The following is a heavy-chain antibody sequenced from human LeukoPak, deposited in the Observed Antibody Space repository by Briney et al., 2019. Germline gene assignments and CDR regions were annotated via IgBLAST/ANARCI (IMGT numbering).Heavy chain of an antibody. CDR2: IKQDGSEK. V-gene: IGHV3-7*01. CDR1: GFTFSSYW. Sequence: GGSLRLSCAASGFTFSSYWMSWVRQAPGKGLEWVANIKQDGSEKYYVDSVKGRFTISRDNAKNSLYLQMNSLRAEDTAVYYCASSALHYYYYGMDVWGQGTTVTVSS. D-gene: IGHD3-16*02. CDR3: ASSALHYYYYGMDV. J-gene: IGHJ6*02.